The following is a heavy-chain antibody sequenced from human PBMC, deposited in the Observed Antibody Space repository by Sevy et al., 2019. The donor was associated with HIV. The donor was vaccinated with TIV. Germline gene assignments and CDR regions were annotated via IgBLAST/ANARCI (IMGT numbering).Heavy chain of an antibody. J-gene: IGHJ4*02. CDR3: AHSNTYYYVCSGYRSYFDY. CDR1: GFSLSTSGVG. D-gene: IGHD3-22*01. CDR2: IYGNDDK. V-gene: IGHV2-5*01. Sequence: SGPTLVNPTQTLTLTCTFSGFSLSTSGVGVGWIRQPPGKALEWLALIYGNDDKRYTPSLKSRLTITKDTSKNQVVLTMTNMDPVDTATYYCAHSNTYYYVCSGYRSYFDYWGQGTLVTVSS.